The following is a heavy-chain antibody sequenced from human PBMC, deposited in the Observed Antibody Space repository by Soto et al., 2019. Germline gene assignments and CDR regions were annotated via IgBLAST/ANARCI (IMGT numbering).Heavy chain of an antibody. Sequence: EVQLVQSGAEVKKPGESLKISCKGSGYSFSTYYIGWVRQMPGKGLECMGIIYPGDSDTRYSPSFQGQVLISVDKAISTAHLHWGSLESSDTAVYYCARGQTVGRTVGAFDIWGQGTVVTVPS. J-gene: IGHJ3*02. CDR3: ARGQTVGRTVGAFDI. D-gene: IGHD1-26*01. V-gene: IGHV5-51*01. CDR2: IYPGDSDT. CDR1: GYSFSTYY.